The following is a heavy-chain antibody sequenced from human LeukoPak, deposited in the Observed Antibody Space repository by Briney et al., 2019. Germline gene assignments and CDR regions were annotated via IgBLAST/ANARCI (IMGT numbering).Heavy chain of an antibody. CDR3: ARDRDYYESTAFDY. CDR2: ISDYSGNT. Sequence: SVKVSCKASGYTFTSYGISWVRQAPGQGLEWMGWISDYSGNTNYAQKLKGRVTMTTDTSTSTAYMEMRSLRSDDTAVYYCARDRDYYESTAFDYWGQGTLVTVSS. D-gene: IGHD3-22*01. V-gene: IGHV1-18*01. J-gene: IGHJ4*02. CDR1: GYTFTSYG.